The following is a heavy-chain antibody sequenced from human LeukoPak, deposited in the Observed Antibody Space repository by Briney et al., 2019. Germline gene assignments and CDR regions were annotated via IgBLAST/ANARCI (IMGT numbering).Heavy chain of an antibody. CDR2: INHSGST. J-gene: IGHJ4*02. CDR1: GGSFSGYY. V-gene: IGHV4-34*01. D-gene: IGHD2/OR15-2a*01. CDR3: ARPNEILPDYFDY. Sequence: SEALSLTCAVYGGSFSGYYWSWIRQPPGKGLEWIGEINHSGSTNYNPSLKSRVTISVDTSKNQFSLKLSSVTAADTAVYYCARPNEILPDYFDYWGQGTLVTVSS.